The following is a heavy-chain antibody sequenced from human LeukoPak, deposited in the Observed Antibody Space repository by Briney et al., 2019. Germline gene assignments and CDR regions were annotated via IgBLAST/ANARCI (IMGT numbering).Heavy chain of an antibody. V-gene: IGHV4-39*07. Sequence: SETLSLTCTVSGGSISSSNYYWGWIRQPPGKGLEWIANIYYSGCTYYNPSLKSRVTISVDTSRNQFSLKLSSVTAADKAVYYCARDHIVVVPAASKVYYYMDVWGKGTTVTVSS. J-gene: IGHJ6*03. D-gene: IGHD2-2*01. CDR1: GGSISSSNYY. CDR2: IYYSGCT. CDR3: ARDHIVVVPAASKVYYYMDV.